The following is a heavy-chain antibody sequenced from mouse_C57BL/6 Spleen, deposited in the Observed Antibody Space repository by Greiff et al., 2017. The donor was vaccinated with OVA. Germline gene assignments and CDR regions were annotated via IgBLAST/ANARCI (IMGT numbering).Heavy chain of an antibody. CDR1: GFNITDYY. V-gene: IGHV14-2*01. CDR3: ARFSSSFDY. D-gene: IGHD1-1*01. Sequence: EVQLQESGAELVKPGASVKLSCTASGFNITDYYMHWVKQRTEQGLEWIGRIDPEDGVTKYAPKFQGKATITADTSSNTAYLQLSSLTSDDAAVYYCARFSSSFDYWGQGTTLTVSS. CDR2: IDPEDGVT. J-gene: IGHJ2*01.